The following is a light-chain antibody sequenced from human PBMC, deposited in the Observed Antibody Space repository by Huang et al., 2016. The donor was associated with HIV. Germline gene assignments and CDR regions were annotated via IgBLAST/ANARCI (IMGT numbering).Light chain of an antibody. CDR1: QSLLYNSDNKNY. J-gene: IGKJ4*01. CDR2: WAS. Sequence: DIVLTQSPDSLAVSLGERATINCESSQSLLYNSDNKNYLAWYQQRPGQPPKLLIYWASTRESGVPDRFSGSGSGTDFTLTISSLQAEDVAVYFCQQYYSSRLLTFGGGTKVEIK. CDR3: QQYYSSRLLT. V-gene: IGKV4-1*01.